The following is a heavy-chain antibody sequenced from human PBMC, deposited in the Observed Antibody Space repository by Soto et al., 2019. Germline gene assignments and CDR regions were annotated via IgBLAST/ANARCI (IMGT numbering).Heavy chain of an antibody. V-gene: IGHV4-30-4*01. J-gene: IGHJ4*02. CDR1: GRSFRSADLF. CDR3: ARQQCLAIARKDF. Sequence: SEPLSLPFTASGRSFRSADLFWSWSRQPKGKGVEWLGYIYSSMTTHYNPSLKGRLIISIVPSSNHFSLSLSSVTASDTAVYFCARQQCLAIARKDFWGQGAQVTVSS. D-gene: IGHD6-19*01. CDR2: IYSSMTT.